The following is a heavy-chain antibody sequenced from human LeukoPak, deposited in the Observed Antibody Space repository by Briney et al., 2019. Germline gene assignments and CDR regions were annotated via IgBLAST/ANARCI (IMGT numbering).Heavy chain of an antibody. V-gene: IGHV3-30*18. CDR1: GFTFSSYG. J-gene: IGHJ4*02. D-gene: IGHD3-22*01. CDR2: ISYDGSNK. Sequence: GGSLRLSCAASGFTFSSYGMHWVRQAPGKGLEWVAVISYDGSNKYYADSVKGRFTISRDNSKNTLYLQMNSLRAEDTAVYYCAKEGYYYDSSGYFDYWGQGALVTVSS. CDR3: AKEGYYYDSSGYFDY.